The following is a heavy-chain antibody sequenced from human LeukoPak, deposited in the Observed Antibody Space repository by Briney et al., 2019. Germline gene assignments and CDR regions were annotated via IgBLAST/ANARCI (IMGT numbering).Heavy chain of an antibody. D-gene: IGHD6-13*01. CDR2: ISGSSTYT. Sequence: PGGSLRLSCAASGFTFSDYCMNWIRQAPGKGLEWISYISGSSTYTDYADSVKGRFTISRDNAENSLYLQMNSLRAEDTAVYYCASSSSNWYGYFDYWGQGTLVTVSS. CDR3: ASSSSNWYGYFDY. V-gene: IGHV3-11*03. J-gene: IGHJ4*02. CDR1: GFTFSDYC.